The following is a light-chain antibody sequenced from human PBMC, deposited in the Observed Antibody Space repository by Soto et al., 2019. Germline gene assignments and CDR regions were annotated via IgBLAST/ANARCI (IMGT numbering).Light chain of an antibody. CDR1: TGAVTSGHY. Sequence: QAVVTQEPSLTVSQGETITLTCGSSTGAVTSGHYPYWFQQKPGQAPRTLIYDTSNKHSWTPARFSGSLLGGKAALTLSGAQPEDEAEYYCLLSYSGARHVVFGGGTNVTVL. CDR2: DTS. CDR3: LLSYSGARHVV. J-gene: IGLJ2*01. V-gene: IGLV7-46*01.